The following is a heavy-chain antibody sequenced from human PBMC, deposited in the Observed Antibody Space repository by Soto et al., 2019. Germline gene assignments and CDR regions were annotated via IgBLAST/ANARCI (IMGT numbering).Heavy chain of an antibody. Sequence: VELLESGGGLVQPGGSLRLSCVASGFAFSDYAMNWVRQSPGRGLEWVSGVGPGGDDTYYADSVRGRFTVSSDNAKNTLYLGMRTLTVADTATYFCARGSAFWGQGTLVTVSS. D-gene: IGHD2-15*01. CDR3: ARGSAF. CDR1: GFAFSDYA. V-gene: IGHV3-23*01. CDR2: VGPGGDDT. J-gene: IGHJ4*02.